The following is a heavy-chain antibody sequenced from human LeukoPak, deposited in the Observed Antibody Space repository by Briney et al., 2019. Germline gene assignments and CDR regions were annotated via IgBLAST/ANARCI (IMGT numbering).Heavy chain of an antibody. CDR1: GFTFSAYA. CDR2: ITGSGATT. V-gene: IGHV3-23*01. D-gene: IGHD3-10*01. Sequence: GGSLRLSCAASGFTFSAYAMSWVRQAPGKGLEWVSTITGSGATTYYADSVKGRFTISGDNSKNTLYLQMNSLRAEDTAIYYCAKPSIMLRGVMGWFDPWGQGTLVTVSS. J-gene: IGHJ5*02. CDR3: AKPSIMLRGVMGWFDP.